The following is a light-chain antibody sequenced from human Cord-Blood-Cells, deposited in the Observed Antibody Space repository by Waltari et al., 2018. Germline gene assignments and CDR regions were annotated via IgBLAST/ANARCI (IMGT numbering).Light chain of an antibody. J-gene: IGKJ2*01. CDR1: QSVSSY. CDR2: EAS. V-gene: IGKV3-11*01. Sequence: EIVLTHSPATLSLSPGERATLSCRASQSVSSYLAWYQQKPGQAPRLLIYEASNRATGIPARFSGSGSGTDFTLTISSLEPEDFAVYYCQQRETFGQGTKLEIK. CDR3: QQRET.